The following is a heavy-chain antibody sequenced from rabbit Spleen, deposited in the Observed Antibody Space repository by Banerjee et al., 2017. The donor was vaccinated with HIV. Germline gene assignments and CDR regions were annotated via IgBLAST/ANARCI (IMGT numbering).Heavy chain of an antibody. CDR1: GFSFSSSYW. J-gene: IGHJ6*01. D-gene: IGHD6-1*01. CDR3: ARGIVYGYAGDAYPPYGMDL. V-gene: IGHV1S45*01. CDR2: IYGGSSGGT. Sequence: QEQLEESGGDLVKPGASLTLTCTASGFSFSSSYWMCWVRQAPGKGLEWIACIYGGSSGGTYFASWAKGRFTISKTSATAVTLQMTSLTDADTAIYFCARGIVYGYAGDAYPPYGMDLWGQGTLVTVS.